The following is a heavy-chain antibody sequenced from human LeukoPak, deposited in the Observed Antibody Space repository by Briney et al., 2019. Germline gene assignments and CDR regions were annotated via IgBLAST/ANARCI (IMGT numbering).Heavy chain of an antibody. J-gene: IGHJ6*03. V-gene: IGHV4-4*07. CDR3: ARGPHYYYYYYMDV. Sequence: PSETLSLTCTVSGGSISSYYWSWIRQPAGKGLEWIGRIYTSGSTNYNPSLKSRVTMSVDTSKNQFSLKLSPVTAVDTAVYYCARGPHYYYYYYMDVWGKGTTVTISS. CDR1: GGSISSYY. CDR2: IYTSGST.